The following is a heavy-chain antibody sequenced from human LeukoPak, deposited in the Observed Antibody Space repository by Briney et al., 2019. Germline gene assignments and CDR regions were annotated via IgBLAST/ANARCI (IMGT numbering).Heavy chain of an antibody. Sequence: AGSLRLSCAASGFTFRNYGMSWIRQAPGKGLEWVSAISVSGANKYYPDSVKGRFTISRDNSKNTLYMQMNSLRAEDTALYYCAKGGGQRQEKGIGYWGQGTLVTVSS. V-gene: IGHV3-23*01. D-gene: IGHD2-15*01. J-gene: IGHJ4*02. CDR2: ISVSGANK. CDR1: GFTFRNYG. CDR3: AKGGGQRQEKGIGY.